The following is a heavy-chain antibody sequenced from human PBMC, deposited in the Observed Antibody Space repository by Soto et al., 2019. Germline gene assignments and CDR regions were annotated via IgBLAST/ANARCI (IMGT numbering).Heavy chain of an antibody. CDR3: ASWDGGYSSGWYYFDY. CDR2: ISSSGSTI. V-gene: IGHV3-48*03. CDR1: GFTFSSYE. D-gene: IGHD6-19*01. J-gene: IGHJ4*02. Sequence: GGSLRLSCAASGFTFSSYEMNWVRQAPGKGLEWVSYISSSGSTIYYADSVKGRFTISRDNAKNSLYLQMNSLRAEDTAVYYCASWDGGYSSGWYYFDYWGQGTLVTVSS.